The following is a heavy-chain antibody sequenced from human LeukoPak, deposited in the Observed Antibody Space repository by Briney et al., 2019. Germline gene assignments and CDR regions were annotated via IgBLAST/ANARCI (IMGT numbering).Heavy chain of an antibody. D-gene: IGHD3-10*01. Sequence: SETLSLTCTVSGGSISSYYWSWIRQPPGKGLEWIGYIYYSGSTNYNPSLKSRVTISVDTSKNQFSLKLSSVTAADTAVYYCASTEYYYGSGRGDRFDYWGQGTLVTVSS. CDR3: ASTEYYYGSGRGDRFDY. CDR2: IYYSGST. J-gene: IGHJ4*02. CDR1: GGSISSYY. V-gene: IGHV4-59*08.